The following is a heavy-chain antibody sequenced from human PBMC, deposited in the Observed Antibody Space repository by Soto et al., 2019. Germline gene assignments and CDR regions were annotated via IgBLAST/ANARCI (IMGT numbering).Heavy chain of an antibody. J-gene: IGHJ1*01. CDR3: AKDTGSSGSSYVEFFQR. CDR1: GFTFSSYA. V-gene: IGHV3-23*01. Sequence: EVQLLESGGGLVQPGGSLSLSCAASGFTFSSYAMNWVRQAPGKGLEWVSAISGSGDSTYYADSVKGRFTISRDNSENKLYMKMNGLRVDDTAVYYCAKDTGSSGSSYVEFFQRCGQRTLDTVS. D-gene: IGHD1-26*01. CDR2: ISGSGDST.